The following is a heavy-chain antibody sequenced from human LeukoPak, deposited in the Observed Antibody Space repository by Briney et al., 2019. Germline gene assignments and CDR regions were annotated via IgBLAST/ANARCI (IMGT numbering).Heavy chain of an antibody. CDR3: ARNSVFNAFDI. CDR1: GGSISSYY. V-gene: IGHV4-59*12. CDR2: IYYSGST. Sequence: SETLSLTCTVSGGSISSYYWSWIRRPPGKGLEWIGYIYYSGSTNYNPSLKSRVTISVDTSKNQFSLKLSSVTALDTAVYYCARNSVFNAFDIWGQGTMVTVSS. J-gene: IGHJ3*02. D-gene: IGHD2-21*01.